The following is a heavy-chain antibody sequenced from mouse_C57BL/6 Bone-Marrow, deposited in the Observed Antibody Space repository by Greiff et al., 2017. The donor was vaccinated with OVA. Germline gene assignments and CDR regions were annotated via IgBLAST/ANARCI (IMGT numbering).Heavy chain of an antibody. J-gene: IGHJ4*01. V-gene: IGHV1-82*01. D-gene: IGHD1-1*01. CDR2: IYPGDGDT. CDR3: ARDYGSGTYAMDY. CDR1: GYAFSSSW. Sequence: VKLMESGPELVKPGASVKISCKASGYAFSSSWMNWVKQRPGQGLEWIGRIYPGDGDTNYNGKFKGKATLTADKSSSTAYMQLSSLTSEDSAVYFCARDYGSGTYAMDYWGQGTSVTVSS.